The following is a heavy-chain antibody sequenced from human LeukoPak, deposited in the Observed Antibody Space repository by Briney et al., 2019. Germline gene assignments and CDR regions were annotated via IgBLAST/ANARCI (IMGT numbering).Heavy chain of an antibody. CDR3: AKHKSEYFDY. V-gene: IGHV3-30*18. J-gene: IGHJ4*02. CDR2: ISYDGSNK. CDR1: GFTFSSYG. Sequence: GGSLRLSCAASGFTFSSYGMHWVRQAPGKGLEWVAVISYDGSNKYYADSVKGRFTISRDNSKNTLYLQMNSLSAEDTAVYYCAKHKSEYFDYWGQGTLVTVSS.